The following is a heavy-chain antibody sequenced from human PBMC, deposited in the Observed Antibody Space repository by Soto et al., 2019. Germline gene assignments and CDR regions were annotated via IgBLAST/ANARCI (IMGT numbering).Heavy chain of an antibody. CDR3: AREQYSSGWTADAFDI. Sequence: EVQLVESGGGLVKPGGSLRLSCAASGFTFSSYSMNWVRQAPGKGLEWVSSISSSSSYIYYADSVKGRFTISRDNAKNXLYLQMNSLRAEDTAVYYCAREQYSSGWTADAFDIWGQGTMVTVSS. D-gene: IGHD6-19*01. CDR1: GFTFSSYS. CDR2: ISSSSSYI. J-gene: IGHJ3*02. V-gene: IGHV3-21*01.